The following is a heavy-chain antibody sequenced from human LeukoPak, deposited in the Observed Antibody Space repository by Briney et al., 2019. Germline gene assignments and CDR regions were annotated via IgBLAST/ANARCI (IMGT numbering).Heavy chain of an antibody. CDR3: ARDRYGDLDY. V-gene: IGHV6-1*01. D-gene: IGHD4-17*01. J-gene: IGHJ4*02. Sequence: SQTLSLTCAISGDSVSSNSAAWNWIRQSPSRGLEWLGRTYYRSKWYNDYAVSVRSRITVSPDTSKNQFSLKLSSVTAADTAVYYCARDRYGDLDYWGQGTLVTVSS. CDR2: TYYRSKWYN. CDR1: GDSVSSNSAA.